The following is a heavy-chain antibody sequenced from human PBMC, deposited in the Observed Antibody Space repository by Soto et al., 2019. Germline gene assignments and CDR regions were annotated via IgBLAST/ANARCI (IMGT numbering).Heavy chain of an antibody. CDR2: IYYSGST. J-gene: IGHJ5*02. CDR3: ARSYSSYVLDWFDP. V-gene: IGHV4-59*01. CDR1: GGSISSYY. D-gene: IGHD6-6*01. Sequence: QVQLQESGPGLVKPSETLSLTCTVSGGSISSYYWSWIRQPPGKGLEWIGYIYYSGSTNYNPSLKSRVNISVDTSKDQFSLKLSSVTAAATAVYYCARSYSSYVLDWFDPWGQGTLVTVSS.